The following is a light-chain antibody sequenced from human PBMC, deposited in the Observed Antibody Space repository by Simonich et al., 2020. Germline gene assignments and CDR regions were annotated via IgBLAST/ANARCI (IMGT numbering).Light chain of an antibody. V-gene: IGKV4-1*01. CDR2: WAS. Sequence: TIYCKSSQSVLYSSNNKNYLAWYQQKPEQPPKPLIYWASTRESGVPDRFSGSGSGTDFTLTISRLQAEDVAVYYCQQYYSTPFTFGPGTKVDIK. J-gene: IGKJ3*01. CDR1: QSVLYSSNNKNY. CDR3: QQYYSTPFT.